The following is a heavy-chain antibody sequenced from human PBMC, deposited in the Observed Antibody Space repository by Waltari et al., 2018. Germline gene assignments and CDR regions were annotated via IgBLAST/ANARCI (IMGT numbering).Heavy chain of an antibody. CDR2: ISGRGAYT. CDR3: VKEGAAAGAWYFDL. CDR1: GFTLSSYA. V-gene: IGHV3-23*01. D-gene: IGHD6-13*01. J-gene: IGHJ2*01. Sequence: EVHLLESGGGLVQPGGSLRLSCAASGFTLSSYAMSWVRQAPGKGLESVSAISGRGAYTYYADSVRGLFTLSRDNSKNMLYLQMNSLRAEDTAVYYCVKEGAAAGAWYFDLWGRGTLVTVSS.